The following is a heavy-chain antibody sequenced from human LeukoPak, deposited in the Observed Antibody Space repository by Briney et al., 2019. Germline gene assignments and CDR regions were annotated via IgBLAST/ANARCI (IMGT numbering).Heavy chain of an antibody. Sequence: SETLSLTCTVSGGSISSYYWNWIRQPAGKGLEWIGRIRTSGDTSYNPSLKSRVTISVDTSKSQFSLNLSSVTAADTAVYYCARHGGYSSPFYYWGQGALVTVSS. CDR2: IRTSGDT. V-gene: IGHV4-4*07. CDR1: GGSISSYY. D-gene: IGHD5-18*01. CDR3: ARHGGYSSPFYY. J-gene: IGHJ4*02.